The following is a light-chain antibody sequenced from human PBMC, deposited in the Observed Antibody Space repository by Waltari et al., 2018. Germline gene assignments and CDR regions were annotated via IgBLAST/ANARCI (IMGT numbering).Light chain of an antibody. Sequence: SVLYSSNNKNYLTWYQQKPGQPPKLLIYWAATRESGVPDRFSGSGSGTDFTLTISSLQAEDVAVYYCQQYYSSPPTFGQGTKVEIK. V-gene: IGKV4-1*01. CDR3: QQYYSSPPT. CDR2: WAA. J-gene: IGKJ1*01. CDR1: SVLYSSNNKNY.